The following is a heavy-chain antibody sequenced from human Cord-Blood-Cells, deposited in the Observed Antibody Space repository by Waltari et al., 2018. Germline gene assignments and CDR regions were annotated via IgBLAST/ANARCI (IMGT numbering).Heavy chain of an antibody. CDR3: TTVGWELRAFDI. Sequence: EVQLVESGGGLVKPGGSLRLSCAASGFTFSNAWMSWVRQAPGKGLEWVGRIKSKTDGGKTDYAAPVKGRLTISRDDSKNTLYLQMNSLKTEDTAVYYCTTVGWELRAFDIWGQGTMVTVSS. CDR2: IKSKTDGGKT. CDR1: GFTFSNAW. J-gene: IGHJ3*02. V-gene: IGHV3-15*01. D-gene: IGHD1-26*01.